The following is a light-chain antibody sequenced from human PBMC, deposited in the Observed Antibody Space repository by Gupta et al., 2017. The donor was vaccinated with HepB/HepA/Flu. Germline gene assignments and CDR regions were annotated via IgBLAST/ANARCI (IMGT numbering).Light chain of an antibody. V-gene: IGLV2-14*03. CDR2: DVG. CDR1: STDVGVYNY. J-gene: IGLJ2*01. Sequence: QSALTQPASVSGSPGQSTTISCTGTSTDVGVYNYVSWDQQHPGKAPKLMIYDVGNRPSGVSNRFSGSKSGNTATLTISGLQTEDEADYYCSSYTTRRTLVFGGGTKVTVL. CDR3: SSYTTRRTLV.